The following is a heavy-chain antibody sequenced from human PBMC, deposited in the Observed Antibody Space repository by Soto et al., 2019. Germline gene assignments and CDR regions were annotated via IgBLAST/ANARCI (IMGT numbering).Heavy chain of an antibody. V-gene: IGHV4-39*01. CDR2: IYYSGST. CDR1: GGSISSSSYY. D-gene: IGHD3-10*01. CDR3: AGGRGDYYYAMDV. J-gene: IGHJ6*02. Sequence: QLQLQESGPGLVKASETLSPTCTVSGGSISSSSYYWGWIRQPPGKGLEWIGSIYYSGSTYYNPSLRSRVTVSVDTSKNQFSLRLSSVTAADPAVYYCAGGRGDYYYAMDVWGQGTTVTVSS.